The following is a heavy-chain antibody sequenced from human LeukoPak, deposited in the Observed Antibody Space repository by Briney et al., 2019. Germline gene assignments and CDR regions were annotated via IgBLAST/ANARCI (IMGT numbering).Heavy chain of an antibody. CDR2: ISSSGSTI. Sequence: GGSLRLSCAASGFTFSDYYMSWIRHAPGKGLEWVSYISSSGSTIYYADSVKGRFTISRDNAKNSLYLQMNSLRDEDTAVYYCARDLPPPLRFFDYWGQGTLVTVSS. D-gene: IGHD3-10*01. CDR3: ARDLPPPLRFFDY. CDR1: GFTFSDYY. V-gene: IGHV3-11*01. J-gene: IGHJ4*02.